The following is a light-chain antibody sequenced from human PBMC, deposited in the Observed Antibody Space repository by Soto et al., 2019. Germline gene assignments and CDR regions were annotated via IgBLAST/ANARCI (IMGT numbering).Light chain of an antibody. CDR3: FSYTSSTMYV. CDR1: SSDIGGYKY. CDR2: DVI. Sequence: QSALTQPASVSGSPGQSITISCTGSSSDIGGYKYVSWYQHHPGKAPQLFIFDVINRPSGVSNRFSGSKSGNTASLTIFGLQAEDEADYYCFSYTSSTMYVFGTGTKLTVL. J-gene: IGLJ1*01. V-gene: IGLV2-14*03.